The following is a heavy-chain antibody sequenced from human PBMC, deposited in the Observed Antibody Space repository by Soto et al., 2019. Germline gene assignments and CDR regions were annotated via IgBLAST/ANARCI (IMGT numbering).Heavy chain of an antibody. Sequence: EVQLLESGGDLVQPGGSLRLSCAASGFSFSSYAMSWVRQAPGKGLEWVSAVSASGGSTYYADSVKGRFTISRDNSKDTLDLQMSSLRAEDTAVYYCAKRHSSGFDYWGQGTLVTVSS. D-gene: IGHD6-19*01. J-gene: IGHJ4*02. V-gene: IGHV3-23*01. CDR3: AKRHSSGFDY. CDR1: GFSFSSYA. CDR2: VSASGGST.